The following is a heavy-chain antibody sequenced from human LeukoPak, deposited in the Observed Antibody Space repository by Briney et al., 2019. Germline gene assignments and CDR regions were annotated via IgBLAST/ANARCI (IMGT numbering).Heavy chain of an antibody. CDR2: IIPIFGTA. D-gene: IGHD3-3*01. CDR3: ARGRRVPSSLDY. CDR1: GGTFSSYA. V-gene: IGHV1-69*05. J-gene: IGHJ4*02. Sequence: SVKVSCRASGGTFSSYAISWVRQAPGQGLEWMGRIIPIFGTANYAQKFQGRVTITTDESTSTAYMELSSLRSEDTAVYYCARGRRVPSSLDYWGQGTLVTVSS.